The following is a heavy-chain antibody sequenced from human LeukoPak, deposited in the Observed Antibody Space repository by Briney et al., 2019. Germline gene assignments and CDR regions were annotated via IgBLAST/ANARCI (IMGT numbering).Heavy chain of an antibody. D-gene: IGHD2-2*01. J-gene: IGHJ4*02. CDR1: GLTFSFYG. Sequence: PGTSLRLSCATSGLTFSFYGMHWVRQAPGKGLEWVAVISYDGSNKYYADSVKGRFTISRDNSKNTLYLQMNSLRAEDTAVYYCARDHVVVPAAMAGGGWRSYYFDYWGQGTLVTVSS. V-gene: IGHV3-30*19. CDR3: ARDHVVVPAAMAGGGWRSYYFDY. CDR2: ISYDGSNK.